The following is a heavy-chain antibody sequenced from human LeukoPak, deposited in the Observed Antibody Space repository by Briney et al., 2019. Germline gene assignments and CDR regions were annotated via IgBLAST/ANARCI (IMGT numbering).Heavy chain of an antibody. CDR2: VDANGRTT. CDR1: GFTVSSKY. J-gene: IGHJ5*02. CDR3: YCRDDLPA. D-gene: IGHD5-24*01. V-gene: IGHV3-64D*06. Sequence: GGSLRLSCAASGFTVSSKYMSWVRQAPGKGLEYVSAVDANGRTTYYADSVKGRFTISRDDSKNTLYLHMSSLRPEDTAIYYCYCRDDLPAWGQGTLVTVSS.